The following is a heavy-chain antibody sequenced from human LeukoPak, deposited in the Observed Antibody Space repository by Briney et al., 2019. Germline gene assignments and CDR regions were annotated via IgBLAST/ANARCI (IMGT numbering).Heavy chain of an antibody. CDR2: INPNSGGT. Sequence: ASVKVSCKASGYTFTGYYMHWVRQAPGQGLEWMGWINPNSGGTNYAQKFQGRDTMTRDTSISTAYMELSRLRSDDTAVYYCARGLATAGDDAFDIWGQGTMVTVSS. CDR1: GYTFTGYY. CDR3: ARGLATAGDDAFDI. V-gene: IGHV1-2*02. D-gene: IGHD5-12*01. J-gene: IGHJ3*02.